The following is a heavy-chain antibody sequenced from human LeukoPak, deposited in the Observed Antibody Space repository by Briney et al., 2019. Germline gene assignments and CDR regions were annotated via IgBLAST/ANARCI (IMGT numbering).Heavy chain of an antibody. CDR2: IRYDGTNK. CDR3: AKDRAVGDYFES. J-gene: IGHJ5*01. Sequence: GGSLRVSCAASGFTFSTFGMHWIRQAPGKGREGVAFIRYDGTNKQYLDSVKARFTISRDNSNNMLYLQMNSPRPEDTGVYYCAKDRAVGDYFESWGQGTLVTVSS. D-gene: IGHD2-21*02. V-gene: IGHV3-30*02. CDR1: GFTFSTFG.